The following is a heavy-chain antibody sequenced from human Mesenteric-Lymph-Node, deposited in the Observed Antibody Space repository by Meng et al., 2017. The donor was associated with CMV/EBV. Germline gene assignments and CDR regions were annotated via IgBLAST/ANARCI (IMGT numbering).Heavy chain of an antibody. Sequence: SCTASGYSFFGVYLRWVRQAPGQGLEWVGRINPNSGGTNYAQKFQGRVTMTRDTSVTTAYMELSRLRSDDTAVYYCARDGGVYDFDYWGQGSLVTVSS. D-gene: IGHD5/OR15-5a*01. CDR1: GYSFFGVY. V-gene: IGHV1-2*06. CDR3: ARDGGVYDFDY. J-gene: IGHJ4*02. CDR2: INPNSGGT.